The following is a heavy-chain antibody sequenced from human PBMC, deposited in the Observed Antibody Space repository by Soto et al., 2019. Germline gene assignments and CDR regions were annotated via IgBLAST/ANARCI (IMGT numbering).Heavy chain of an antibody. CDR1: GYSFTSYW. CDR3: ARHELYYDFWSGYSGPKYYYYMDV. Sequence: SLKLSCKGSGYSFTSYWIGWVRQMPGKGLEWMGIIYPGDSDTRYSPSFQGQVTISADKSISTAYLQWSSLKASDTAMYYCARHELYYDFWSGYSGPKYYYYMDVWGKGTTVTVSS. J-gene: IGHJ6*03. CDR2: IYPGDSDT. D-gene: IGHD3-3*01. V-gene: IGHV5-51*01.